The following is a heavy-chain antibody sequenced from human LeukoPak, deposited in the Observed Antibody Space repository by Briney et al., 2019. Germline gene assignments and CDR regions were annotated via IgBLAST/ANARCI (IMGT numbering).Heavy chain of an antibody. CDR1: GGSFSGYY. D-gene: IGHD3-22*01. CDR2: INHSGST. Sequence: SETLSLTCAAYGGSFSGYYWSWIRQPPGKGLEWLGEINHSGSTNYNPSLKSRVTISVDTSKNQFSLKLSSVTAADTAVYYCAASGPLDSSGYYHYFDYWGQGTLVTVSS. J-gene: IGHJ4*02. CDR3: AASGPLDSSGYYHYFDY. V-gene: IGHV4-34*01.